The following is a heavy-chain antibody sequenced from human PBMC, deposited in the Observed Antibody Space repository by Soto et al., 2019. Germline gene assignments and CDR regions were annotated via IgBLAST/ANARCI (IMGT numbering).Heavy chain of an antibody. CDR3: ARVDGSGRVSYYYMDV. V-gene: IGHV3-66*01. CDR2: IYSGGST. Sequence: GGSLRLSCAASGFTVSSNYMSWVRQAPGKGLERVSVIYSGGSTYYADSVKGRFTISRDNSKNTLYLQMNSLRAEDTAVYYCARVDGSGRVSYYYMDVWGKGTTVTVSS. CDR1: GFTVSSNY. D-gene: IGHD3-10*01. J-gene: IGHJ6*03.